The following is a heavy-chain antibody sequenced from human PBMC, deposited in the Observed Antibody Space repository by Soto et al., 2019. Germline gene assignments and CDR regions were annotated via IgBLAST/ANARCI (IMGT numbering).Heavy chain of an antibody. J-gene: IGHJ4*02. D-gene: IGHD3-22*01. CDR2: VSFRGRT. CDR1: GDSINNYH. V-gene: IGHV4-59*01. Sequence: SETLSLTCIVSGDSINNYHWNWIRQSPGKELEWIGYVSFRGRTSYNPSLKSRVTILVDTSKNQFSLKLSSVTAADTAVYYCARDREMYYYENSGYYAHWGQGTLVTVS. CDR3: ARDREMYYYENSGYYAH.